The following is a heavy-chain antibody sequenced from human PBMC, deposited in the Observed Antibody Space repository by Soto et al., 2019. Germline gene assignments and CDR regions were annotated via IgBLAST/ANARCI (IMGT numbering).Heavy chain of an antibody. CDR3: ARDEGNNKVAFGI. CDR1: GGTFSTYT. V-gene: IGHV1-69*01. D-gene: IGHD2-15*01. CDR2: IFPTFGAA. Sequence: QVQLVQSGAEVKKPGSSVKVSCKASGGTFSTYTISWLRQAPGQGPEWMGGIFPTFGAANYAQNFQGRVTITADESTTTAYMELSSLRSEDTAMYYCARDEGNNKVAFGIWGQGTMITVSS. J-gene: IGHJ3*02.